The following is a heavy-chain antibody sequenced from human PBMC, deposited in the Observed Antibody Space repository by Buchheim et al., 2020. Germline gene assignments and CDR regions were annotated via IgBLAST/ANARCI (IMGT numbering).Heavy chain of an antibody. CDR2: INPSGGST. Sequence: QVQLVQSGAEVKKPGPSVKVSCKASGYTFTSYYMHWVRQAPGQGLEWMGMINPSGGSTTYAQKLQGRVTMTRDTSTSKAYMELSSLRSEDTAVYYCARMSAATDYYYGMDVWGQGTT. V-gene: IGHV1-46*01. J-gene: IGHJ6*02. CDR3: ARMSAATDYYYGMDV. D-gene: IGHD2-15*01. CDR1: GYTFTSYY.